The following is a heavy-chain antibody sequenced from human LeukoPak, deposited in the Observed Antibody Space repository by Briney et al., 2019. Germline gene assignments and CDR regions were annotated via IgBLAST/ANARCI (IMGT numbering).Heavy chain of an antibody. J-gene: IGHJ4*02. CDR2: ISAYNGNT. CDR3: ARDLARHTVTNPSSWYFDY. D-gene: IGHD4-11*01. Sequence: GASVKVSCKASGYTFTSYGISWVRQAPGQGLEWMGWISAYNGNTNYAQKLQGRVTMTTDTSTSTAYMELRSLRSDDTAVYYCARDLARHTVTNPSSWYFDYWGQGTLVTVSS. V-gene: IGHV1-18*01. CDR1: GYTFTSYG.